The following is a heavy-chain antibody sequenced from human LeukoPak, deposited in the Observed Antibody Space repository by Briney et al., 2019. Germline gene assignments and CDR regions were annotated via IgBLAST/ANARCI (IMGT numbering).Heavy chain of an antibody. CDR3: ASAPAAFLFDP. CDR1: GFTFSNYW. D-gene: IGHD2-2*01. CDR2: IKTDGSST. Sequence: PGGSLRLSCAASGFTFSNYWMHWVRQAPGKGLVWVSRIKTDGSSTSYVDSVKGRFTISRDNAKNTLYLQMNSLRAEDTAVYYCASAPAAFLFDPWGQGTLVTVSS. V-gene: IGHV3-74*01. J-gene: IGHJ5*02.